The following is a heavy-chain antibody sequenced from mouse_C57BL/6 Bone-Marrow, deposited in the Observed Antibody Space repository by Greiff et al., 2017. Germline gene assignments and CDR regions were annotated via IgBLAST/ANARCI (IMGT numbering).Heavy chain of an antibody. CDR3: ARRTTVVARGPFDY. J-gene: IGHJ2*01. CDR2: INPSTGGT. D-gene: IGHD1-1*01. CDR1: GYSFTGYY. Sequence: EVQLQQSGPELVKPGASVKISCKASGYSFTGYYMHWVKQSSEKSLEWIGEINPSTGGTSYNQKFKGKATLTVDKSSSTAYMQLKSLTSEDSAVYYCARRTTVVARGPFDYWGQGTTLTVSS. V-gene: IGHV1-43*01.